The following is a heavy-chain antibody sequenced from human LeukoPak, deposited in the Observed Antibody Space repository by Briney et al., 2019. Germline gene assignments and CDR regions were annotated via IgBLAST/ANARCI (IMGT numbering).Heavy chain of an antibody. J-gene: IGHJ5*02. Sequence: GGSLRLSCAASGFTFSSYAMSWVRQAPGKGLEWVSAISGSGGSTYYADSVKGRFTISRDNSKNTLYLQMNSLRAEDTAVYYCAKDMDIVVVAWLDPWGQGTLVTVSS. CDR3: AKDMDIVVVAWLDP. D-gene: IGHD2-15*01. V-gene: IGHV3-23*01. CDR2: ISGSGGST. CDR1: GFTFSSYA.